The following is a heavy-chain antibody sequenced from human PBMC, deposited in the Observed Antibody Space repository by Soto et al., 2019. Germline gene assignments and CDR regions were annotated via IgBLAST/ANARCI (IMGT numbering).Heavy chain of an antibody. CDR1: GYSLAGYW. D-gene: IGHD3-22*01. J-gene: IGHJ4*02. CDR3: ARQIYDSDTGPNFQYYFDS. V-gene: IGHV5-10-1*01. Sequence: PGESLKISCKVSGYSLAGYWITWVRQKPGKGLEWMGRIDPSDSQTYYSPSFRGHVTISVTKSITTVFLQWSSLRASDTAMYYFARQIYDSDTGPNFQYYFDSWGQGTPVTVSS. CDR2: IDPSDSQT.